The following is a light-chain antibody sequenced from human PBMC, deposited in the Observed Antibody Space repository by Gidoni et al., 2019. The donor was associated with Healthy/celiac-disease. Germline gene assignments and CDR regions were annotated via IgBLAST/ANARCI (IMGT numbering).Light chain of an antibody. CDR3: QQRSNWPPPT. Sequence: EIVLTQSPATLSLSPGERATLSCRASQSVSSYLAWYQQKPGQAPRLLIYDASNRATGIPARFSGSGSGTDFTLTISSLEPEDFAVYYCQQRSNWPPPTFXGXTKVEIK. J-gene: IGKJ4*01. CDR1: QSVSSY. V-gene: IGKV3-11*01. CDR2: DAS.